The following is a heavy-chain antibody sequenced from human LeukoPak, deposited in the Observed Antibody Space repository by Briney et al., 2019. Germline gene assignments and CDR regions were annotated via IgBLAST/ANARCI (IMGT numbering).Heavy chain of an antibody. CDR1: GFTFDDYA. Sequence: GGSLRLSCAASGFTFDDYAMHWVRQAPGKGLEWVSGISWNSGSIGYADSVKGRFTISRDNAKNSLYLQMNSLRAEDTAVYYCARVPYGSGTFGYYYYMDVWGKGTTVTISS. D-gene: IGHD3-10*01. CDR2: ISWNSGSI. CDR3: ARVPYGSGTFGYYYYMDV. J-gene: IGHJ6*03. V-gene: IGHV3-9*01.